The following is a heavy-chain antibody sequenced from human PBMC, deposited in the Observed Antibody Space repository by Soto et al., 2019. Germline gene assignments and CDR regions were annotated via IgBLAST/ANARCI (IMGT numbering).Heavy chain of an antibody. V-gene: IGHV1-18*01. D-gene: IGHD3-3*01. CDR2: ISAYNDNT. CDR1: GYTFTNFG. J-gene: IGHJ4*02. CDR3: ARKDITIFGVIIAPVDY. Sequence: QVQLVQSGEEMRKPGASVKVSCKASGYTFTNFGISWVRQAPGQGLEWMGWISAYNDNTNYAQKLRGRVIMTTDTSTSTAYMELRSLRSDDTAVYYCARKDITIFGVIIAPVDYWGQGTLVTVSS.